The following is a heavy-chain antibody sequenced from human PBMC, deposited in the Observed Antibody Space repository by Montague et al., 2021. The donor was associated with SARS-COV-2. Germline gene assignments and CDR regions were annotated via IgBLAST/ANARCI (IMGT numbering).Heavy chain of an antibody. D-gene: IGHD1-1*01. CDR2: IYYSGST. CDR1: GGSISSGGYF. V-gene: IGHV4-31*03. J-gene: IGHJ6*02. Sequence: TLSLTCTVSGGSISSGGYFWNWIRQHPGKGLEDIGYIYYSGSTYYNPSLKSRLTISVDTSKNQFSLKLSSVTAADTAVYYCARRGTPGGMDVWGQGTTVTVSS. CDR3: ARRGTPGGMDV.